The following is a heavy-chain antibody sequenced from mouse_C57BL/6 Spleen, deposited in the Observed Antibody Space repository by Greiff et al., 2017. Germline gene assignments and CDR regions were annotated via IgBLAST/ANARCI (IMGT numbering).Heavy chain of an antibody. CDR2: INPNNGGT. J-gene: IGHJ4*01. D-gene: IGHD1-1*01. CDR3: ARDLGYYGSSLYAMDY. Sequence: EVKLQQSGPELVKPGASVKISCKASGYTFTDYYMNWVKQSHGKSLEWIGDINPNNGGTSYNQKFKGKATLTVDKSSSTAYMELRSLTSEDSAVYYCARDLGYYGSSLYAMDYWGQGTSVTVSS. CDR1: GYTFTDYY. V-gene: IGHV1-26*01.